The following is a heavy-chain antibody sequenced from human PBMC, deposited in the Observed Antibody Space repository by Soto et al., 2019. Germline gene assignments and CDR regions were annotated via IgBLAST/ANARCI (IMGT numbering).Heavy chain of an antibody. CDR2: ISYDGSNK. D-gene: IGHD3-10*01. J-gene: IGHJ6*02. Sequence: GGSLRLSCAASGFTFSSYAMHWVRQAPGKGLEWVAVISYDGSNKYYADSVKGRFTISRDNSKNTLYLQMNSLRAEDTAVYYCARDLLPSGESYYRIFGMDVWGQGTTVTVSS. V-gene: IGHV3-30-3*01. CDR3: ARDLLPSGESYYRIFGMDV. CDR1: GFTFSSYA.